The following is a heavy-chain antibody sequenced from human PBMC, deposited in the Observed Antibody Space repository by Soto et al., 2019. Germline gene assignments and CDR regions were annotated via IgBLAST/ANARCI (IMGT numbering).Heavy chain of an antibody. J-gene: IGHJ4*02. V-gene: IGHV3-33*01. CDR3: SRGQSYGPGPYFDY. Sequence: QVQLVESGGGVVQPGRSLRLSCAASGFTFSSYAMHWVRQAPGKGLEWVAVIWYDGSNKYYADSVKGRFTISRDNSKNTLYLQMNSLRAEDTAVYYCSRGQSYGPGPYFDYWGQGTLVTVSS. CDR1: GFTFSSYA. D-gene: IGHD5-18*01. CDR2: IWYDGSNK.